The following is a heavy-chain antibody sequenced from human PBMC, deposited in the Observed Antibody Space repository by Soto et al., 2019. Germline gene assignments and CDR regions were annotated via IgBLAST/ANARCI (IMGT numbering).Heavy chain of an antibody. CDR3: ARPIRYYDVWRDYPPFDY. V-gene: IGHV1-69*01. CDR1: GGSFSSYA. Sequence: QVQLVQSGAAVKKPGSSVKVSCKAPGGSFSSYAINWVRQSHGQGLEWLGGIIPMSATRTYAQKFQHRVTITEDVSSTAVYMALSSIQSEDPAGYCCARPIRYYDVWRDYPPFDYWGQGTLVTVSS. CDR2: IIPMSATR. J-gene: IGHJ4*02. D-gene: IGHD3-3*01.